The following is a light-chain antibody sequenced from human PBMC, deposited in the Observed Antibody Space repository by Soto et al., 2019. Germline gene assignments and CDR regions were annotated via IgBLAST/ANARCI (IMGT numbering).Light chain of an antibody. Sequence: ILLTQSPSTLALSPGERATLSCRASQTVSSSLAWYQQKPGQAPRLLIYQASNRATGIPARFSGSGSGADFTLTISSLEPEDFALYYCQQHINWPLTFGGGTKVDIK. CDR3: QQHINWPLT. V-gene: IGKV3-11*01. CDR2: QAS. J-gene: IGKJ4*01. CDR1: QTVSSS.